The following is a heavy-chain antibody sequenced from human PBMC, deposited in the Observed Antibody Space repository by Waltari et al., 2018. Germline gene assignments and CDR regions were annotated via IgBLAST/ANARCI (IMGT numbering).Heavy chain of an antibody. V-gene: IGHV3-15*01. Sequence: EVQLLESGGGLVKPGGSLRLSCAASVFTFSNAWMSWVRQAPGKGLEWVGSIKSKTDGGTTDYAAPVKGRFTISRDDSKNTLYLQKNSLKTEDTAVYYCTTMGVWGQGTLVTVSS. J-gene: IGHJ4*02. D-gene: IGHD3-16*01. CDR1: VFTFSNAW. CDR3: TTMGV. CDR2: IKSKTDGGTT.